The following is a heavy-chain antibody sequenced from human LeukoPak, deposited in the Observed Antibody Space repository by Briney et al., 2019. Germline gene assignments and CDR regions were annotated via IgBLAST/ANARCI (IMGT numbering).Heavy chain of an antibody. J-gene: IGHJ4*02. V-gene: IGHV4-4*02. Sequence: SGTLSLTCAVSGGSISSINWWSWVRQAPGKGLEWIGEIYHTGSTNYNPSLKSRVIISVDKSKNHFSLNLSSVTAADTAVYYCARVGYHYYDSTGYSNFDYWGQGTLVTVSS. CDR1: GGSISSINW. CDR3: ARVGYHYYDSTGYSNFDY. CDR2: IYHTGST. D-gene: IGHD3-22*01.